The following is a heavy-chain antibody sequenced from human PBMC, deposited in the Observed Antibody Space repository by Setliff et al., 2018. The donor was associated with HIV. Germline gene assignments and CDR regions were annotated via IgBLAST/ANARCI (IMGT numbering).Heavy chain of an antibody. CDR2: IDYTGKT. CDR3: ASGFGVVYYYYGMDV. D-gene: IGHD3-3*01. J-gene: IGHJ6*02. Sequence: SETLSLTCSVSGGSISSSSYYWGWIRQPPGKGLEWIGSIDYTGKTHYNPSLKSRVTISVDTSKNQFSLKLSSVTAADTAVYYCASGFGVVYYYYGMDVWGQGTTVTVSS. CDR1: GGSISSSSYY. V-gene: IGHV4-39*07.